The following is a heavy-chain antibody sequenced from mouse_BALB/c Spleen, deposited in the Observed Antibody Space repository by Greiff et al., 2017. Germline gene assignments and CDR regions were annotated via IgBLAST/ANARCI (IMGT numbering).Heavy chain of an antibody. CDR3: ARSTMITASDYAMDY. J-gene: IGHJ4*01. CDR2: IWAGGST. V-gene: IGHV2-9*02. D-gene: IGHD2-4*01. Sequence: VQLQESGPGLVAPSQSLSITCTVSGFSLTSYGVHWVRQPPGKGLEWLGVIWAGGSTNYNSALMSRLSISKDNSKSQVFLKMNSLQTDDTAVYYCARSTMITASDYAMDYWGQGSSVTVSS. CDR1: GFSLTSYG.